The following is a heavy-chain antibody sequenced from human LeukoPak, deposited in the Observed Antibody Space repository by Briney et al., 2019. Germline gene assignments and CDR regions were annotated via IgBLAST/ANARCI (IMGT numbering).Heavy chain of an antibody. J-gene: IGHJ4*02. CDR2: IVWDEDK. CDR3: ARTKDVDTELPEYYFDY. Sequence: ESGPALVKPTQTLTLTCTFSRFSLSTTRMCVSWIRQPPEKALECLARIVWDEDKYYSTSLKTRLTISKDTSTNQVVLTMTNMDPVDTATYYCARTKDVDTELPEYYFDYWGQGTLVTVSS. D-gene: IGHD5-18*01. CDR1: RFSLSTTRMC. V-gene: IGHV2-70*11.